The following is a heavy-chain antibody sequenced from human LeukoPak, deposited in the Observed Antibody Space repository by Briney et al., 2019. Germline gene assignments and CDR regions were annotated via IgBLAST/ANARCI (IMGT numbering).Heavy chain of an antibody. CDR2: ISGSTGRT. Sequence: GGSLRLSCVGSGFTFENYAMTWVRRAPGKGLEWVSSISGSTGRTYYLDSVKGRFTISRDNSKNTLYLQMNSLRAEDTAVYYCAMIPATRYPPYFDYWGQGTLVTVSS. D-gene: IGHD1-1*01. CDR1: GFTFENYA. J-gene: IGHJ4*02. V-gene: IGHV3-23*01. CDR3: AMIPATRYPPYFDY.